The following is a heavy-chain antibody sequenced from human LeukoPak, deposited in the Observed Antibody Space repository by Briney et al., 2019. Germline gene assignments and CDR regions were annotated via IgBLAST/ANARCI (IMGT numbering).Heavy chain of an antibody. J-gene: IGHJ4*02. Sequence: GGSLTLSCAPSGFSLSSYEMKWVRQAPGNGLGWGAYIRSSGRSIYYAESVKGRFSIYRGNAENSLYLHMNSLRAEDTAVYYCASDYGGSSPFYYWGQGTLVTVSS. V-gene: IGHV3-48*03. CDR1: GFSLSSYE. CDR3: ASDYGGSSPFYY. CDR2: IRSSGRSI. D-gene: IGHD4-23*01.